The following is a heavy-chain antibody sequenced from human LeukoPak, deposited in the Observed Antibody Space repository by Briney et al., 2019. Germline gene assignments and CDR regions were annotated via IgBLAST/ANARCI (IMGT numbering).Heavy chain of an antibody. CDR1: GGSISSYY. V-gene: IGHV4-59*08. CDR2: IYYSGST. CDR3: ARSGGPYSSSRAFDY. D-gene: IGHD6-6*01. J-gene: IGHJ4*02. Sequence: PSETLSLTCTVSGGSISSYYWSWIRQPPGKGLEWIGYIYYSGSTNYNPSLKSRVTISVDTSKNQFSLKLSSVTAADTAVYYCARSGGPYSSSRAFDYWGQGTLVTVSS.